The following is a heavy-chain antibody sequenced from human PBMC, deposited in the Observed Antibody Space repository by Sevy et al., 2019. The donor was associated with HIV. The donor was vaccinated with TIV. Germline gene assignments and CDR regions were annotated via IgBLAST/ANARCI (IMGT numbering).Heavy chain of an antibody. V-gene: IGHV1-8*01. CDR1: GYTFTSYD. Sequence: ASVKVSCKASGYTFTSYDINWVRQATGQGLEWMGWMNPNSGNTGYAQKFQGRVTMTRNTSISTAYMELSSLRSEDTAVYYCARVITMVRGANYGMDVWGQGTTVTVSS. CDR3: ARVITMVRGANYGMDV. CDR2: MNPNSGNT. D-gene: IGHD3-10*01. J-gene: IGHJ6*02.